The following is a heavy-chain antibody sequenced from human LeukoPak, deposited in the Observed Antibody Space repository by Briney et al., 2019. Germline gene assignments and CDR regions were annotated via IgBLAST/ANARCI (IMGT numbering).Heavy chain of an antibody. D-gene: IGHD2-15*01. J-gene: IGHJ4*02. CDR2: INAGNGNT. CDR1: GYTFTSYA. CDR3: ARDADIVVVVAGGYFDY. Sequence: ASVKVSCKASGYTFTSYAMHWVRQAPGQRLEWMGWINAGNGNTKYSQKFQGRVTITRDTSASTAYMELSSLRSEDTAVYYCARDADIVVVVAGGYFDYWGQGTLVTVSS. V-gene: IGHV1-3*01.